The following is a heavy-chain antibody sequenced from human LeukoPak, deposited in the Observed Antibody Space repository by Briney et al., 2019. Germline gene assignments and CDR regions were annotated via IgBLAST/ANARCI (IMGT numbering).Heavy chain of an antibody. D-gene: IGHD3-10*01. CDR1: GFTFDDYA. CDR2: ISWNSGSR. CDR3: AKGDGPGKMAGY. Sequence: PGGSLRLPCAASGFTFDDYAMHWVRQAPGKGLEWVSGISWNSGSRGYADSVEGRFTISRDNAKKSLYLQMNSLRAEDTALYYCAKGDGPGKMAGYWGQGTLVTVSS. J-gene: IGHJ4*02. V-gene: IGHV3-9*01.